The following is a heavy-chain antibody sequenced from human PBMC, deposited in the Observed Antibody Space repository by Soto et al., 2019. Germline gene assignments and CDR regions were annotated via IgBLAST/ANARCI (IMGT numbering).Heavy chain of an antibody. D-gene: IGHD2-15*01. CDR2: ISGSGNAL. J-gene: IGHJ4*02. CDR1: GFTFSNYN. V-gene: IGHV3-48*01. CDR3: AMPLANNGGSCYY. Sequence: GGSLRLSCAASGFTFSNYNMNWVRQAPGKGLEWISYISGSGNALHYADSVKGRFTISRDSAKDSLYLQMNNLRAEDTAVYYYAMPLANNGGSCYYCGQGTLVTVS.